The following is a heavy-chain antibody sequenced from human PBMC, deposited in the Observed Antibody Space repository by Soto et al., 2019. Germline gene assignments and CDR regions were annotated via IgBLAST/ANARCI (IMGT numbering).Heavy chain of an antibody. CDR1: GGSISSSSYY. CDR2: IYYSGST. Sequence: QSQTLSLPCTVSGGSISSSSYYWGWIRQPPGKGLEWIGSIYYSGSTYYNPSLKSRVTISVDTSKNQFSLKLSSVTAADTAVYYCARLSVMGSFGELDYMDVWGKGTTVTVSS. D-gene: IGHD3-10*01. J-gene: IGHJ6*03. CDR3: ARLSVMGSFGELDYMDV. V-gene: IGHV4-39*01.